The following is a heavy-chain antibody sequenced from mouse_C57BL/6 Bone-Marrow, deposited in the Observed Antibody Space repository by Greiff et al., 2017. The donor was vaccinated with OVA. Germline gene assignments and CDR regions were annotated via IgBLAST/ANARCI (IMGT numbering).Heavy chain of an antibody. Sequence: EVQLVESGPVLVKPGPSVKISCKASGFTFTDYYMHWVKQSHGKSLEWIGLVYPYNGGTSYNQKFKGKATLTVDTSSSTAYMELNSRASEDSAVYYCARSEDYDGYWYFDVWGTGTTVTVSS. D-gene: IGHD2-4*01. CDR1: GFTFTDYY. V-gene: IGHV1-36*01. CDR2: VYPYNGGT. CDR3: ARSEDYDGYWYFDV. J-gene: IGHJ1*03.